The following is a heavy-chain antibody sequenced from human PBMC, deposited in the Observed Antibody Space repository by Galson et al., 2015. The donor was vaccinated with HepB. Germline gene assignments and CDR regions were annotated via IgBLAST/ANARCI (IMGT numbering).Heavy chain of an antibody. D-gene: IGHD6-13*01. J-gene: IGHJ6*03. V-gene: IGHV7-4-1*02. CDR2: INTNTGNT. CDR3: AGIRYSRSWYSSYYYYYMDV. Sequence: SVKVSCKASGYTFTSYAMNWVRQAPGQGLEWMGWINTNTGNTTYAQSFTGRFVFSLDTSVSTAYLQISSLKAEDTAVYYCAGIRYSRSWYSSYYYYYMDVWGKGTTVTVSS. CDR1: GYTFTSYA.